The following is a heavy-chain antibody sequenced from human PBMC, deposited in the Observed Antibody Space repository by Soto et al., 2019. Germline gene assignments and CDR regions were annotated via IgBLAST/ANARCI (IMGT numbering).Heavy chain of an antibody. J-gene: IGHJ4*02. D-gene: IGHD1-26*01. CDR1: GFSLSNARMG. Sequence: ASGPTLVNPTETLTLTCTVSGFSLSNARMGVSWIRQPPGKALEWLAHIFSNDEKSYSTSLKSRLTISKDTSKSQVVLTMTNMDPVDTATYYCARIIVGATRRFFDYWGQGTLVTVSS. V-gene: IGHV2-26*01. CDR3: ARIIVGATRRFFDY. CDR2: IFSNDEK.